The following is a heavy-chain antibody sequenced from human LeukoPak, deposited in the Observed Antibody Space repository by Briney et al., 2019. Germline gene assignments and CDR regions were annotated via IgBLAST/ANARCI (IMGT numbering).Heavy chain of an antibody. CDR2: IKPENGRT. V-gene: IGHV1-2*02. CDR3: AREESNWNYYYFDF. D-gene: IGHD1-7*01. CDR1: GYTFTSYY. Sequence: GASVKVSCKASGYTFTSYYIHWERQAPGQGLEWMGWIKPENGRTNYAQQFPGRVILSRDTSISTVYMEVLRLASDDTAVYYCAREESNWNYYYFDFWGQGSLVTVSS. J-gene: IGHJ4*02.